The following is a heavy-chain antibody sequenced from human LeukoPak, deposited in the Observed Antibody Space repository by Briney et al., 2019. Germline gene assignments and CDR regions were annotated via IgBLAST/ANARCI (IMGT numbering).Heavy chain of an antibody. CDR2: IYYSGST. CDR3: ARDGTWGSSPDFDY. CDR1: GGSISSSSYY. D-gene: IGHD7-27*01. V-gene: IGHV4-39*07. Sequence: PSETLSLTCTVSGGSISSSSYYWGWIRQPPGKGLEWIGSIYYSGSTYYNPSLKSRVTISVDTSKNQFSLKLSSVTAADTAVYYCARDGTWGSSPDFDYWGQGTLVIVSS. J-gene: IGHJ4*02.